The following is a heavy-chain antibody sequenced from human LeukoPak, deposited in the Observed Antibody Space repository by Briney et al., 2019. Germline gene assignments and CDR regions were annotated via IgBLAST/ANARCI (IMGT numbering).Heavy chain of an antibody. J-gene: IGHJ4*02. Sequence: ASVKVSCTASGYTFTNYGISWVRQAPGQGLEWMGWISAYNVNTKYAQKLQGRVSMTIDTSTSTAYMELRSLRTDDTAMYYCARDGSGRYAFAYAGYDYWGQGTLVTVSS. CDR3: ARDGSGRYAFAYAGYDY. V-gene: IGHV1-18*01. D-gene: IGHD1-26*01. CDR1: GYTFTNYG. CDR2: ISAYNVNT.